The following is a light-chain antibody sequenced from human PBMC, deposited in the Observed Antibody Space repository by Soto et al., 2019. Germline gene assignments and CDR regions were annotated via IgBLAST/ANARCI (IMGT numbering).Light chain of an antibody. CDR2: DAS. CDR3: QQYNSYWT. Sequence: DIQMTQSPSSVSTSVGDRVSITVRASQGITNWLAWYQQKPGKAPKLLIYDASSLESGVPSRFSGSGSGTEFTLTISSLQPDDFATYYCQQYNSYWTFGQGTKVDIK. CDR1: QGITNW. J-gene: IGKJ1*01. V-gene: IGKV1-5*01.